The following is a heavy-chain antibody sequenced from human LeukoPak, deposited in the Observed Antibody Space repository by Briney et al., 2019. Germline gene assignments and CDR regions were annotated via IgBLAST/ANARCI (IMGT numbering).Heavy chain of an antibody. CDR2: IYYTGST. J-gene: IGHJ6*03. Sequence: PSETLSLTCTVSSGSISSNNYYWGWTRPPPGKGLEWIGSIYYTGSTFYNPSLKSRVTMSLDVLKNHFTLTVPSVPTTDTSVYYCARLVSYDILTENFYKYYMDVWGKGTTVSVFS. CDR1: SGSISSNNYY. D-gene: IGHD3-9*01. CDR3: ARLVSYDILTENFYKYYMDV. V-gene: IGHV4-39*02.